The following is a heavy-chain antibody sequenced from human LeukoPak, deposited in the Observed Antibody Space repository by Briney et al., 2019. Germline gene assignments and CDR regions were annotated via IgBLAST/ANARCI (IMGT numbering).Heavy chain of an antibody. Sequence: KTGGSLRLSCAASGFTLSNAWMTWVRQAPGKGLEWVSYISSSGSTIYYADSVKGRFTISRDNAKNSLYLQMNSLRAEDTAVYYCARDLDYSNYLFDYWGQGTLVTVSS. CDR1: GFTLSNAW. D-gene: IGHD4-11*01. J-gene: IGHJ4*02. CDR3: ARDLDYSNYLFDY. V-gene: IGHV3-11*01. CDR2: ISSSGSTI.